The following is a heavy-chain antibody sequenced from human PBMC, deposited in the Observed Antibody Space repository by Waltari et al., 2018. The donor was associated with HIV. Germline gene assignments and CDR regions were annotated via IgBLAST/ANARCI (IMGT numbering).Heavy chain of an antibody. CDR1: GGSISRYY. Sequence: QVQLQESGPGLVKPSETLSLTCPVSGGSISRYYWSWIRQPPGKGLEWIGYIYYSGSTNYNPSLKSRVTISVDTSKNQFSRKLSSVTAADTAVYYCARGSDYDFWSSVNFDYWGQGTLVTVSS. CDR3: ARGSDYDFWSSVNFDY. CDR2: IYYSGST. V-gene: IGHV4-59*01. J-gene: IGHJ4*02. D-gene: IGHD3-3*01.